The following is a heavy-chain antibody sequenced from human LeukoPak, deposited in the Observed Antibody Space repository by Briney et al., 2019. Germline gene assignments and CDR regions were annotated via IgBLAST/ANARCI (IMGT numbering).Heavy chain of an antibody. CDR2: IYYSGST. CDR3: ARAGEQQLVGWFDP. CDR1: GGSISNYY. J-gene: IGHJ5*02. Sequence: SETLSLTCTVSGGSISNYYWSWIRQPPGKGLEWIGYIYYSGSTNYNPSLKSRVTISVDTSKNQFSLKLSSVTAADTAVYYCARAGEQQLVGWFDPWGQGTLVTVSS. D-gene: IGHD6-13*01. V-gene: IGHV4-59*01.